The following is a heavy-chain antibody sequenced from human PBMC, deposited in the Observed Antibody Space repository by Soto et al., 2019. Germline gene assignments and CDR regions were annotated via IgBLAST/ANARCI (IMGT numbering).Heavy chain of an antibody. J-gene: IGHJ5*02. V-gene: IGHV3-23*04. CDR1: GFFFSNYA. CDR2: LSGSGFHT. D-gene: IGHD3-22*01. CDR3: AKGDRRGNFDSSGHYPFEA. Sequence: EVQLVASGGGLVQPGGSLSLSCAASGFFFSNYAFNWVRQSPGKGLEWVSGLSGSGFHTFYAVSVKGRFTISIDNSANILFLQMNSLRAEDTALYYGAKGDRRGNFDSSGHYPFEAWGKGIQVTVSS.